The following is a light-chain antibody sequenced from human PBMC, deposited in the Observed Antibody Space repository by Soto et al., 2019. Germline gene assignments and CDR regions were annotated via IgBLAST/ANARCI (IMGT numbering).Light chain of an antibody. CDR1: SSDIGHYNY. J-gene: IGLJ1*01. Sequence: VLTQPASVSGSPGQSITISCTGTSSDIGHYNYVSWYQQYPGKAPKLMIYEVNNRPSGVSNRFSGSKSGNTASLTISGLQPEDEADYYCSSYTRNSTYVFGTGTKVTVL. V-gene: IGLV2-14*01. CDR3: SSYTRNSTYV. CDR2: EVN.